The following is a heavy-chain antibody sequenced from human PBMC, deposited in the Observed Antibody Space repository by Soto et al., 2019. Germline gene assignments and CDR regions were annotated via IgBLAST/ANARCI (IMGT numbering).Heavy chain of an antibody. CDR3: ERVSLTADCTGGSCPLDY. CDR1: GFTLSDYY. D-gene: IGHD2-15*01. Sequence: QVQLVESGGGLVKPGGSLRLSCAASGFTLSDYYMSWIRQAPGKGLEWVSDISNGVTFTTYADAVKGRFTISRDNAKNSQYLQMNSLRADDTAVYSSERVSLTADCTGGSCPLDYWGQGTLVPVSS. J-gene: IGHJ4*02. V-gene: IGHV3-11*06. CDR2: ISNGVTFT.